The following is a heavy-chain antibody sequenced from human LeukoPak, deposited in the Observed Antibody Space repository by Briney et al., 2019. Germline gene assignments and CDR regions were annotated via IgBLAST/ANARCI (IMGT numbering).Heavy chain of an antibody. CDR2: IHHTGRN. CDR3: AKWHEKLLAFDS. J-gene: IGHJ4*02. D-gene: IGHD1-7*01. Sequence: SETLSLTCAVSGGSITSYYWNWIRQPPGKGLEWIGYIHHTGRNWYNPPLQSRVTLSVDTSKSEFSLRLNSVTAADTAVYYCAKWHEKLLAFDSWGQGTLVTVSS. V-gene: IGHV4-59*01. CDR1: GGSITSYY.